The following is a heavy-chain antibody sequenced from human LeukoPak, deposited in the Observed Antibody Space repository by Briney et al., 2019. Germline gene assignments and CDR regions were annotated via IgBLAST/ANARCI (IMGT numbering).Heavy chain of an antibody. CDR1: GGSISGYS. CDR3: ARAGPRRDGNNADY. D-gene: IGHD5-24*01. J-gene: IGHJ4*02. Sequence: SETLSLTCTVSGGSISGYSWSWIRQSPGKGLEWIGNISYSGNTNYSPSLKSRVTISVDTSQNQFSLKLTSVTAADTAVYYCARAGPRRDGNNADYWGQGTLVTVSS. CDR2: ISYSGNT. V-gene: IGHV4-59*01.